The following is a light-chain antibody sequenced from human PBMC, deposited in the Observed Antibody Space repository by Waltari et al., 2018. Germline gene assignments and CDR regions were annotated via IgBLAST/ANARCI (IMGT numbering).Light chain of an antibody. CDR3: QSYDTSLSGWV. Sequence: QSVLTQPPSVSGAPGQRVTISCTGSSSNIGAGYDIHWYQQLPGKAPKLLIFGDTNRPSGVPDRFSGSKSVTSASLAIAGLQAEDEADYYCQSYDTSLSGWVFGGGTKLTVL. CDR2: GDT. CDR1: SSNIGAGYD. J-gene: IGLJ3*02. V-gene: IGLV1-40*01.